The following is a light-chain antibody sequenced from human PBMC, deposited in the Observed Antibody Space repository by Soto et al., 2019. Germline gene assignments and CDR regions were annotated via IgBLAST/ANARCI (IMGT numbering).Light chain of an antibody. CDR3: QQSYTSPIT. Sequence: DIQMTQSPSPLSASVGDRVTITCRASQNISTYLNWYQQKPGKAPKLLIYAASTLQSGVPSRFSGRGSGTDFTLTISSLQPEDFAAYYCQQSYTSPITFGQGTRLEIK. J-gene: IGKJ5*01. CDR2: AAS. CDR1: QNISTY. V-gene: IGKV1-39*01.